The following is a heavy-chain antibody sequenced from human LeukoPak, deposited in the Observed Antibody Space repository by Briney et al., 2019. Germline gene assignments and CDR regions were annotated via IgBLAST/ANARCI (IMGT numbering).Heavy chain of an antibody. CDR3: ARDGTLWFGELLFWFDY. V-gene: IGHV3-30*01. D-gene: IGHD3-10*01. CDR1: GFTFSSYA. Sequence: GGSLRLFCAASGFTFSSYAMHWVRQAPGKGLEWVAVISYDGSNKYYADSVKGRFTISRDNSKNTLYLQMNSLRAEDTAVYYCARDGTLWFGELLFWFDYWGQGTLVTVSS. J-gene: IGHJ4*02. CDR2: ISYDGSNK.